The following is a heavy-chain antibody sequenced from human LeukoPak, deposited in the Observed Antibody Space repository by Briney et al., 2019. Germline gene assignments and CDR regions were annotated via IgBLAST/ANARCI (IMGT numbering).Heavy chain of an antibody. D-gene: IGHD3-3*01. CDR1: GFTFSSYP. V-gene: IGHV3-48*04. J-gene: IGHJ4*02. Sequence: GGSLRLSCEASGFTFSSYPMHWVRQAPGKGLEWVSYISSSGSTIYYADSVKGRFTISRDNAKNSLYLQMNSLRAEDTAVYYCARYDFWSGKSLDYWGQGTLVTVSS. CDR2: ISSSGSTI. CDR3: ARYDFWSGKSLDY.